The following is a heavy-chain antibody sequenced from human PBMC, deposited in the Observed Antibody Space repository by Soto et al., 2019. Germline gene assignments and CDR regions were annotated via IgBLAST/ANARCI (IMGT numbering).Heavy chain of an antibody. CDR2: IRSKAYGGTT. Sequence: GGPLRLSCTASGFTFGDYAMSWFRQAPGKGLEWVGFIRSKAYGGTTEYAASVKGRFTISRDDSKSIAYLQMNSLKTEDTAVYYCTRGLAGRPYRLYDYWGQGTLVTVSS. D-gene: IGHD1-26*01. J-gene: IGHJ4*02. V-gene: IGHV3-49*03. CDR1: GFTFGDYA. CDR3: TRGLAGRPYRLYDY.